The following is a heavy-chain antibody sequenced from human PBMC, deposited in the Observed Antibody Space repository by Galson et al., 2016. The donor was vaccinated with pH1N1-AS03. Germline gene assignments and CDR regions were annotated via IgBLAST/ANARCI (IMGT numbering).Heavy chain of an antibody. Sequence: SLRLSCAASGFTFDDYTMHWVRHVPGKGPEWVANIKQDGSETHYVDSVKGRFTISRDNAKNSLYLQMNSLRVEDTAMYYCARGEMIGDDSWGQGTLVTVSS. V-gene: IGHV3-7*03. CDR2: IKQDGSET. CDR3: ARGEMIGDDS. CDR1: GFTFDDYT. D-gene: IGHD3-16*01. J-gene: IGHJ4*02.